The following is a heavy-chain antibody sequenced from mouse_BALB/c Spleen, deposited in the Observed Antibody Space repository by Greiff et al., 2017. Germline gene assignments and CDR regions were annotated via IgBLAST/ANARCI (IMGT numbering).Heavy chain of an antibody. J-gene: IGHJ2*01. CDR3: ARYDYYDSSFDY. V-gene: IGHV5-17*02. Sequence: EVHLVESGGGLVQPGGSRKLSCAASGFTFSSFGMHWVRQAPEKGLEWVAYISSGSSTIYYADTVKGRFTITRDNPKNTLFLQMTSLRSEDTAMYYCARYDYYDSSFDYWGQGTTLTVSS. D-gene: IGHD1-1*01. CDR2: ISSGSSTI. CDR1: GFTFSSFG.